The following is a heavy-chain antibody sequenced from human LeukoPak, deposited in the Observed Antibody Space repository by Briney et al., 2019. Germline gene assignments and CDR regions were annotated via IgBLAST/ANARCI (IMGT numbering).Heavy chain of an antibody. Sequence: SETLSLPCTVSVGSISSYYWSWIRQPPGKGLEWIGYIYYSGSTNSHTSLKSLGTISEDTTNTPYSLKLSSVTSADTAVYYCARVAITMVRGVIISYFDYWGQGTLVTVAS. CDR2: IYYSGST. D-gene: IGHD3-10*01. V-gene: IGHV4-59*01. CDR1: VGSISSYY. J-gene: IGHJ4*02. CDR3: ARVAITMVRGVIISYFDY.